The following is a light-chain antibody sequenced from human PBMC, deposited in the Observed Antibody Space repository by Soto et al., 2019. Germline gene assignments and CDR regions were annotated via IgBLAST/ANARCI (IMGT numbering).Light chain of an antibody. CDR1: QSISSY. CDR2: AAY. CDR3: QQSDSTPWT. J-gene: IGKJ1*01. Sequence: DIRMTQSPSTLSASVGDRVTITCRASQSISSYLNWYQQKPGKAPKLLIYAAYSLQSGAPSRFSGSGSGTDFTLTISSLHPEDFATYYCQQSDSTPWTFGQGTKVEMK. V-gene: IGKV1-39*01.